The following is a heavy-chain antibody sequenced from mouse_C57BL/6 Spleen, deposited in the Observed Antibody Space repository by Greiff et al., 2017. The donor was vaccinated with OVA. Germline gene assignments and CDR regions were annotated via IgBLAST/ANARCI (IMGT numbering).Heavy chain of an antibody. CDR2: IWRGGST. V-gene: IGHV2-5*01. D-gene: IGHD1-1*01. J-gene: IGHJ4*01. Sequence: VKLMESGPGLVQPSQSLSITCTVSGFSLTSYGVHWVRQSPGKGLEWLGVIWRGGSTDYNAAFMSRLSITKDNSKSQVFFKMNSLQADDTAIYYCAKNRYYGSSSYAMDYWGQGTSVTVSS. CDR1: GFSLTSYG. CDR3: AKNRYYGSSSYAMDY.